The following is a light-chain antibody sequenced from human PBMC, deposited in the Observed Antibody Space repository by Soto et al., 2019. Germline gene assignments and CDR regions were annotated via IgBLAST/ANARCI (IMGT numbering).Light chain of an antibody. V-gene: IGKV3-20*01. CDR2: GAS. CDR1: ETVAGSY. CDR3: QLYGNSPKT. J-gene: IGKJ1*01. Sequence: EIVLTQSPGTLSLSPGERATLSCRASETVAGSYLAWYQQKPGQAPRLLIHGASTRATGIADRFSGSGSGTDFTLTISRLEPEDFEVYYCQLYGNSPKTFGQGSKVDIX.